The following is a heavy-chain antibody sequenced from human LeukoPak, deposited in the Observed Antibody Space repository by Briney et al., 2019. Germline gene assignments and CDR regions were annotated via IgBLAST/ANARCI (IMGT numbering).Heavy chain of an antibody. CDR2: ISYDGSNK. CDR3: ARSGGLLDAFDI. J-gene: IGHJ3*02. D-gene: IGHD3-16*01. Sequence: GGSLRLSCAASGFTFSSYAMHWVRQAPGKGLEWVAVISYDGSNKYYADSVKGRFTISRDNSKNTLYLQMNSLRAEDTAVYDCARSGGLLDAFDIWSQGTMVTVSS. CDR1: GFTFSSYA. V-gene: IGHV3-30-3*01.